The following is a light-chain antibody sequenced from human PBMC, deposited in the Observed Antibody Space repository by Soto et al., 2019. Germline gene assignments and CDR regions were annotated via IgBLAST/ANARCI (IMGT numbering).Light chain of an antibody. J-gene: IGLJ3*02. Sequence: SYELTQPPSVSVAPGKTASVAGGGSNIGSKSVHWYQKKSGQAPVLVMYYDSDRPSGIPERFSGSNSGNTATLTISRVEAGDEADYYCQVWHISSGHVVFGGGTKLTVL. CDR3: QVWHISSGHVV. CDR1: NIGSKS. CDR2: YDS. V-gene: IGLV3-21*01.